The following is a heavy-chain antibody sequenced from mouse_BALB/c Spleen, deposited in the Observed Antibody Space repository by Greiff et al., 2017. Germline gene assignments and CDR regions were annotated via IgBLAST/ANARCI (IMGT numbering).Heavy chain of an antibody. D-gene: IGHD1-2*01. Sequence: EVQRVESGGGLVQPGGSLKLSCAASGFTFSSYGMSWVRQTPDKRLELVATINSNGGSTYYPDSVKGRFTISRDNAKNTLYLQMSSLKSEDTAMYYCARDNYGYPFAYWGQGTLVTVSA. CDR3: ARDNYGYPFAY. V-gene: IGHV5-6-3*01. CDR2: INSNGGST. CDR1: GFTFSSYG. J-gene: IGHJ3*01.